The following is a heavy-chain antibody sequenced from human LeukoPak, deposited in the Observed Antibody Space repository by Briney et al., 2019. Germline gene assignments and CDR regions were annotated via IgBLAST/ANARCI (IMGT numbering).Heavy chain of an antibody. V-gene: IGHV4-59*01. Sequence: SETLSLTCTVSGGSISSYYWRWIRQPPGKGLEGIGYIYYSGSTNYNPSLKRRVTISVDTSKNLFSLKLRSVTAADTAVYYCARSKDILTGYCFDYWGQGTLVTVSS. D-gene: IGHD3-9*01. CDR2: IYYSGST. J-gene: IGHJ4*02. CDR3: ARSKDILTGYCFDY. CDR1: GGSISSYY.